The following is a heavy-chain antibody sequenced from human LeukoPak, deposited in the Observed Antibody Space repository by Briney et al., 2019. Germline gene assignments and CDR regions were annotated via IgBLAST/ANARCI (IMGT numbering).Heavy chain of an antibody. CDR2: INPSGGST. V-gene: IGHV1-46*01. J-gene: IGHJ4*02. D-gene: IGHD3-22*01. CDR3: ARDQEDYYDSSGYYPNFDY. CDR1: GYTFTSYY. Sequence: ASVKVSCKASGYTFTSYYMHWVRQAPGQGLEWMGIINPSGGSTSYAQKFQGRVTMTRDTSTSTVYMELSSLRSVDTAVYYCARDQEDYYDSSGYYPNFDYWGQGTLVTVSS.